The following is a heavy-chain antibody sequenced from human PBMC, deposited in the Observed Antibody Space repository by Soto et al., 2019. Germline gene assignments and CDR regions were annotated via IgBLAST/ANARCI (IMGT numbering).Heavy chain of an antibody. CDR3: ARVYSSGYYPTDY. CDR1: AYTFTSYD. J-gene: IGHJ4*02. V-gene: IGHV1-8*01. CDR2: MNPNSGNT. Sequence: RASVKVSCKASAYTFTSYDINWVRQATGQGLEWMGWMNPNSGNTGYAQKFQGRVTMTRNTSISTAYMELSSLRSEDTAVYYCARVYSSGYYPTDYWGQGTLVTVSS. D-gene: IGHD3-22*01.